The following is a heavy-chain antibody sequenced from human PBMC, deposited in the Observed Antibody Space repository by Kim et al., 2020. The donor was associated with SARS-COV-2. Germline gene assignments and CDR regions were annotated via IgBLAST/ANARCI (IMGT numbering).Heavy chain of an antibody. CDR2: IKSKTDGGTT. J-gene: IGHJ6*02. Sequence: GGSLRLSCAASGFTFSNSWMSWVRQAPGKGLEWVARIKSKTDGGTTDYAAPVKGRFTISRDDSKNTLDLHMNSLKTEDTAVYYRTIEWERLRGYYDGMDVGGQETAVTVPS. D-gene: IGHD1-26*01. V-gene: IGHV3-15*01. CDR3: TIEWERLRGYYDGMDV. CDR1: GFTFSNSW.